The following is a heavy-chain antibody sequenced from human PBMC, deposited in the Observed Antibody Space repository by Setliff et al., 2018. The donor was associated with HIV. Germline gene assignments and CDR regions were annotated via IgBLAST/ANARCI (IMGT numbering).Heavy chain of an antibody. CDR3: ARGGSTIADRPDLVYFDY. Sequence: PSETLSLTCSVSGESINSGTSYWNWIRQYPGKSLEWIGYYYRGSTHYNPSLKSRVTISVDTSENQFSLKLTSVTAADTAVYYCARGGSTIADRPDLVYFDYWGRGTLVTVSS. CDR2: YYRGST. V-gene: IGHV4-39*07. J-gene: IGHJ4*02. CDR1: GESINSGTSY. D-gene: IGHD6-6*01.